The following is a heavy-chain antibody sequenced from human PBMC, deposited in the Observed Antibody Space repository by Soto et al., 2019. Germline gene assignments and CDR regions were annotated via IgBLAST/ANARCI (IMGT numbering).Heavy chain of an antibody. V-gene: IGHV4-39*01. Sequence: PSETLSLTCTVSGGSISSSSYYWGWIRQPPGKGLEWIGSIYYSGSTYYNPSLKSRVTISVDTSKNQFSLKLSSVTAADTAVYYCARRGGRFYYYYGMDLWGQGTTVTVSS. CDR1: GGSISSSSYY. CDR2: IYYSGST. D-gene: IGHD3-3*01. CDR3: ARRGGRFYYYYGMDL. J-gene: IGHJ6*02.